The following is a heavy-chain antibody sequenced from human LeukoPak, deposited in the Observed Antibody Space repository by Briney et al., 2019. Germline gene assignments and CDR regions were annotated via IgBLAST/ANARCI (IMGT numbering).Heavy chain of an antibody. CDR1: GGSISSYY. V-gene: IGHV4-4*07. CDR3: ARDALDSSGWFYHGMDV. D-gene: IGHD6-19*01. Sequence: SETLSLTCTVSGGSISSYYWNWIRQSAGRGLEWIGRFYTGGSTNYNPSLRSRVTMSVDTSKNQFSLKLTSVIAADTAVYYCARDALDSSGWFYHGMDVWGQGTTVTVSS. J-gene: IGHJ6*02. CDR2: FYTGGST.